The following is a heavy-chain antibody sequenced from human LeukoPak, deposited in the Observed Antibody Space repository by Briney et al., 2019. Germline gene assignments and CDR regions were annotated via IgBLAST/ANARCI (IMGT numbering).Heavy chain of an antibody. Sequence: GGSLRLSCAASGFTFSSYSMNWVRRAPGKGLEWVSSISSSSSYIYYADSVKGRFTISRDNAKNSLYLQMNSLRAEDTAVYYCARGGSTNFDYWGQGTLVTVSS. J-gene: IGHJ4*02. CDR1: GFTFSSYS. CDR2: ISSSSSYI. CDR3: ARGGSTNFDY. V-gene: IGHV3-21*01. D-gene: IGHD3-10*01.